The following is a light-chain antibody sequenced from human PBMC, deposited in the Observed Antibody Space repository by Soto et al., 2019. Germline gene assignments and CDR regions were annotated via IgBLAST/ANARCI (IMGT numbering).Light chain of an antibody. J-gene: IGLJ3*02. CDR1: SRDVGTHGY. CDR3: MWYAGGNNWV. Sequence: QSALTQPPSASGSPGQSVTISCTGTSRDVGTHGYVSWYQQHAGKAPKLMIYDVTKRPSGVPDRFSGSKSANTASLTVSGLQAEDEADYYCMWYAGGNNWVFGGGTKLTVL. CDR2: DVT. V-gene: IGLV2-8*01.